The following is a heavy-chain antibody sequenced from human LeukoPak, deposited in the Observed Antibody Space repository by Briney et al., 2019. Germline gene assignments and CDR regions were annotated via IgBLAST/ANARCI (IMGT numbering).Heavy chain of an antibody. D-gene: IGHD2-2*01. CDR2: IRSNSYGGTA. J-gene: IGHJ6*04. V-gene: IGHV3-49*04. CDR3: ARSLSHYCSRTSCYFVDV. CDR1: GFTFGDYA. Sequence: GGSLRLSCIASGFTFGDYAMSWVRQAPGKGLEWVGFIRSNSYGGTADYAASVKGRFSISRDDSKSIAYLQMNSLRAEDTAVYYCARSLSHYCSRTSCYFVDVWGKGTTVTISS.